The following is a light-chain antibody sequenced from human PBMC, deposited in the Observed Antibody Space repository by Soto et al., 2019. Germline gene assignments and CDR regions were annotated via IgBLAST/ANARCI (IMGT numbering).Light chain of an antibody. CDR2: HAS. J-gene: IGKJ5*01. CDR1: QSLSINY. CDR3: QQYVNSPGT. Sequence: EIALTQSPATLSLSPGERATLSCRASQSLSINYLDWYQHKPGQAPSLLIYHASSRAAGIPDRFSGSGSGADFTLTISRLEPEDFAVYYCQQYVNSPGTFGQGTRLEI. V-gene: IGKV3-20*01.